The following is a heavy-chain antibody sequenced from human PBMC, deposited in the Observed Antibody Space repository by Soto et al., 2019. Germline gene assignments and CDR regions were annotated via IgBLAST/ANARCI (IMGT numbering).Heavy chain of an antibody. Sequence: SAPLSLTCIVSGESISSSSYYWGWIRQPPGKGLEWIGSIYYSGRTYYNPSFKSRVTISIDTSKNQFSLKLSSVTATDTAVYYCARQRTTVVTQAYFDHWGQGALVTVSS. V-gene: IGHV4-39*01. D-gene: IGHD2-21*02. CDR3: ARQRTTVVTQAYFDH. CDR2: IYYSGRT. J-gene: IGHJ4*02. CDR1: GESISSSSYY.